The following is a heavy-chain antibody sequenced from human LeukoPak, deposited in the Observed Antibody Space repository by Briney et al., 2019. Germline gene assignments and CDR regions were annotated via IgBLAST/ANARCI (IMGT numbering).Heavy chain of an antibody. D-gene: IGHD3-10*01. CDR3: AREGMVRGVNNWFDP. CDR2: IYTSGST. J-gene: IGHJ5*02. V-gene: IGHV4-4*07. CDR1: GGSISSYY. Sequence: SETLSLTCTVSGGSISSYYWSWIRQPAGKGLEWIGRIYTSGSTNYNPSLKSRVTISVDTSKNQFSLKLSSVTAADTAVYYCAREGMVRGVNNWFDPWGQGTLVTVSS.